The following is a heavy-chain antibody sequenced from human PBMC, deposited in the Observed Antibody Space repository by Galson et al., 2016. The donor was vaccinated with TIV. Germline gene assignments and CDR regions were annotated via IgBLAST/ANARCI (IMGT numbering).Heavy chain of an antibody. CDR1: GYMFIAYY. Sequence: SVKVSCKASGYMFIAYYIHWVRQAPGHGLEWMGRINPNSGGSNSAQKFQGRVTMTSDTSISTAYMELSGLTSDDTAVYYCAQAFYYDSSAYYLHFWGQGTLVSVSS. J-gene: IGHJ4*02. V-gene: IGHV1-2*06. D-gene: IGHD3-22*01. CDR2: INPNSGGS. CDR3: AQAFYYDSSAYYLHF.